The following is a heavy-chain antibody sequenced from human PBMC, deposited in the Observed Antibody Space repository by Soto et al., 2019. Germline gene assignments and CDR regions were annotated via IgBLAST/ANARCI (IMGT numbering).Heavy chain of an antibody. CDR1: GFTLSNYV. J-gene: IGHJ4*02. CDR3: ARDPGHSNVILES. V-gene: IGHV3-74*01. D-gene: IGHD4-4*01. CDR2: IASDGSSI. Sequence: GGSLRLSCAVSGFTLSNYVMHWVRPAPGKGLVWVSRIASDGSSIHYADSVQGRFTVSRDNAKNTVYLQMSSLRAEDTAMYYCARDPGHSNVILESWGQGSLVTVSS.